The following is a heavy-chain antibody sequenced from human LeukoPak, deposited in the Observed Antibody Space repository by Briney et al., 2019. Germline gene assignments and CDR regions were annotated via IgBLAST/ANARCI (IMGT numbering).Heavy chain of an antibody. Sequence: SETLSLTCAVYGGSFSGYYWSWIRQPPGKGLEWIGEINHSGSTNYNPSLKSRVTISVDTSKNQFSLKLSSVTAADTAVYYCARGRGLGGSGSYYSYYYYYYMDVWGKGTTVTVSS. CDR1: GGSFSGYY. D-gene: IGHD3-10*01. CDR3: ARGRGLGGSGSYYSYYYYYYMDV. V-gene: IGHV4-34*01. J-gene: IGHJ6*03. CDR2: INHSGST.